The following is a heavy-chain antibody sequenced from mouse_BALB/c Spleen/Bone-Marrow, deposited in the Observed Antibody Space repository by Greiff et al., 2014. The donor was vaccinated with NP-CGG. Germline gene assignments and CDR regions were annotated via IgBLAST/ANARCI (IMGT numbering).Heavy chain of an antibody. D-gene: IGHD1-1*01. J-gene: IGHJ3*01. Sequence: VQLQQSGAGLVKPGASVKLSCTASGFNIKDTYMHRVKQRPEQGLEWIGRIDPANGNTKYDPKFQGKATITADTSSNTAYLQLSSLTSEDTAVYYCAFYYYGSGLFAYWGQGTLVTVSA. CDR2: IDPANGNT. V-gene: IGHV14-3*02. CDR1: GFNIKDTY. CDR3: AFYYYGSGLFAY.